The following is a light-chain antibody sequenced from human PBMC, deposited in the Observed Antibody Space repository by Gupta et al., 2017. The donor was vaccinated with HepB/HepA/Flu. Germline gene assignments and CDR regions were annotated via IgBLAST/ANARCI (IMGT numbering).Light chain of an antibody. CDR1: QSVRSSY. Sequence: IVLTQSPGTLSLSPGERATLSCRARQSVRSSYLAWYQQKPGQAPRLLIYGASSRATGIPDRFSGSGSGKEFTLTISRREPEDFAGYYCQQYGSSPSCSFGQGTKLEIK. CDR2: GAS. V-gene: IGKV3-20*01. CDR3: QQYGSSPSCS. J-gene: IGKJ2*04.